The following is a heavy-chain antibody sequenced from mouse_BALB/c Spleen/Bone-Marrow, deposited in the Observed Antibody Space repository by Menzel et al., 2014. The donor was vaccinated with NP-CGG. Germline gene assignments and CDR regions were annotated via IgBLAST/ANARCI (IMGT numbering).Heavy chain of an antibody. Sequence: VQLQQPGPSLVKPSQTLSLTCSVTGDSITSGYWNWIRTFPGNKLEYMGYISYSGSTYYNPSLKSRISITRDTSKNXYYLQLNSVTTEDTATYYCARDWDGIDYWGQGTTLTVSS. D-gene: IGHD4-1*01. J-gene: IGHJ2*01. CDR2: ISYSGST. V-gene: IGHV3-8*02. CDR1: GDSITSGY. CDR3: ARDWDGIDY.